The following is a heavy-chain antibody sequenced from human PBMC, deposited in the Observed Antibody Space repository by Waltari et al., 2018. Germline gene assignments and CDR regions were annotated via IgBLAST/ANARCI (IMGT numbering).Heavy chain of an antibody. Sequence: QVQLVQSGAEVKNPGTSVKVSCKASGYIFIGYYIHGVRQAPGRGLEWIGWIYPDSGGTKYAPNFQGRVTMTRDTSINTAYLELRTLTSDDTATYFCTRDLSAFDIWGQGTMVIVSS. CDR1: GYIFIGYY. V-gene: IGHV1-2*02. CDR3: TRDLSAFDI. CDR2: IYPDSGGT. J-gene: IGHJ3*02.